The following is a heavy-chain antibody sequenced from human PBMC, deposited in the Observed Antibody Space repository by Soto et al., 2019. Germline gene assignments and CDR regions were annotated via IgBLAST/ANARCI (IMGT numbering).Heavy chain of an antibody. D-gene: IGHD4-17*01. Sequence: ASVKVSCKASGGTFSSYAISWVRQAPGQGLEWMGGIIPIFGTANYAQKFQGRVTITADESTSTAYMELSSLRSEDTAVYYCASGSTTVVTIFDYWGQGTLVTVSS. CDR3: ASGSTTVVTIFDY. CDR1: GGTFSSYA. CDR2: IIPIFGTA. V-gene: IGHV1-69*13. J-gene: IGHJ4*02.